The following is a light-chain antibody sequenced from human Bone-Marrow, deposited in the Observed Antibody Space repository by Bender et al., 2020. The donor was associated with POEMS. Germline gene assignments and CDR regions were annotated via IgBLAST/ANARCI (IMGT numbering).Light chain of an antibody. Sequence: QSALTQPPSVSGSPGQSVTISCTATGSDIGSFRRVYWYQQPPGAAPKLMIYEVSHRPSGVADRFSGSKSDNTASLTISGLQGEDEADYICCSFAGSFTLVFGGGTKLTVL. V-gene: IGLV2-18*02. CDR3: CSFAGSFTLV. CDR1: GSDIGSFRR. CDR2: EVS. J-gene: IGLJ2*01.